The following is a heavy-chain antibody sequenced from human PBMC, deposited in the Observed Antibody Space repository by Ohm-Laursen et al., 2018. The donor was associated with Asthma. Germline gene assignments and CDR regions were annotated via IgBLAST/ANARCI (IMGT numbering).Heavy chain of an antibody. Sequence: SETLSLTCTLSGASFSTYYWGWIRQPPGKGLEWIGYIYSTGSTNYNPSLKSRVTISVDTSKNHFSLKLNSVTAADTAVYYCARERASGVGVIGYWGQGTLVTVSS. J-gene: IGHJ4*02. CDR3: ARERASGVGVIGY. D-gene: IGHD3-16*02. CDR1: GASFSTYY. CDR2: IYSTGST. V-gene: IGHV4-4*08.